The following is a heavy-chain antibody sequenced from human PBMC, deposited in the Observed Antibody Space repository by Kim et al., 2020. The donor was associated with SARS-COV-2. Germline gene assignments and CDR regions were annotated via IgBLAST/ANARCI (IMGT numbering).Heavy chain of an antibody. J-gene: IGHJ6*02. Sequence: ASVKVSCKASGYTFTSYAMHWVRQAPGQRLEWMGWINAGNGNTKNSQKFQGRVTITRDTSASTAYMELSSLRSEDTAVYYCARDDKWLVSHYYYGMDVWGQGTTVTVSS. V-gene: IGHV1-3*01. CDR1: GYTFTSYA. CDR3: ARDDKWLVSHYYYGMDV. CDR2: INAGNGNT. D-gene: IGHD6-19*01.